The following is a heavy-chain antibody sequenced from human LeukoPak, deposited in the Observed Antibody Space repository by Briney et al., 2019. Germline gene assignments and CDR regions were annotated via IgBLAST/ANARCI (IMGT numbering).Heavy chain of an antibody. Sequence: GASVKVSCKASGYTFTGYYMHWVRQAPGQGLEWMGWINPNSGGTNYAQKFQGRVTTTRDTSISTAYMELSRLRSDDTAVYYCARDGIGYCTNGVCTESDYWGQGTLVTVSS. V-gene: IGHV1-2*02. CDR1: GYTFTGYY. CDR2: INPNSGGT. CDR3: ARDGIGYCTNGVCTESDY. D-gene: IGHD2-8*01. J-gene: IGHJ4*02.